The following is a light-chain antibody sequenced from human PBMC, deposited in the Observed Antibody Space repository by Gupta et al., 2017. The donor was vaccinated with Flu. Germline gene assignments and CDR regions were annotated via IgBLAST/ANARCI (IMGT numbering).Light chain of an antibody. J-gene: IGKJ1*01. CDR3: QQCYRTPWT. CDR2: AAS. Sequence: DIQMTQSSSSLSASVGDRVTITCRASQSISSYLNWYQQKPGKAPKLLIYAASSLQSGVPSRFSGSGSGTDFTLTISSLQPEDFATYYCQQCYRTPWTFGQGTKVEIK. CDR1: QSISSY. V-gene: IGKV1-39*01.